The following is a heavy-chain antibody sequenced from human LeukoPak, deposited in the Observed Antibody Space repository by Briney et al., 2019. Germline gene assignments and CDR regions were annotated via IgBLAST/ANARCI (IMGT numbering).Heavy chain of an antibody. CDR1: GYTFTRYD. V-gene: IGHV1-8*01. CDR2: MNPNSGYT. D-gene: IGHD4-17*01. Sequence: ASVKVSCKASGYTFTRYDINWVRQATGQGLEWMGWMNPNSGYTYSVQKFQGRVTMTKNTSTSTAYMELSSLRSEDTAIYYCASGDVTVTNNFDFWGQGTLVTVSS. J-gene: IGHJ4*02. CDR3: ASGDVTVTNNFDF.